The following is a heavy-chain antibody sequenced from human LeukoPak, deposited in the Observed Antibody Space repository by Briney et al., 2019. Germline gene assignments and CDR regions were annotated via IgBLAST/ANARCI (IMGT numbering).Heavy chain of an antibody. Sequence: ASVKVSCKASGYTFTSYGISWVRRAPGQGLEWMGWISAYNGNTNYAQKLQGRATMTADTSTSTAYMELRSLRSDDTAVYYCARERYSGYDLVDYWGQGTLVTVSS. J-gene: IGHJ4*02. D-gene: IGHD5-12*01. CDR1: GYTFTSYG. CDR3: ARERYSGYDLVDY. V-gene: IGHV1-18*01. CDR2: ISAYNGNT.